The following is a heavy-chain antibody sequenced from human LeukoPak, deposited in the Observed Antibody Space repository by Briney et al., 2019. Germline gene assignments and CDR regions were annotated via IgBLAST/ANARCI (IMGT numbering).Heavy chain of an antibody. J-gene: IGHJ4*02. Sequence: ASVKVSCKASGGTFSSYAISWVRQAPGQGLEWMGGIIPIFGTANYAQKFQGRVTITADESTSTAYMELSSLRSEDTAVYYCASIGAAAQHDYWGQGTLVTVSS. CDR2: IIPIFGTA. D-gene: IGHD6-6*01. V-gene: IGHV1-69*01. CDR3: ASIGAAAQHDY. CDR1: GGTFSSYA.